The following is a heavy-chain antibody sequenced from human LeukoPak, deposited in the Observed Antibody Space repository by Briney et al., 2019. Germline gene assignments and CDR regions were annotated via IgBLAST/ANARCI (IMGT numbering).Heavy chain of an antibody. Sequence: PGGSLRLSCAASGFTFSNYWMHWIRQAPGKGLEWVSYISSSGSTIYYADSVKGRFTISRDNAKNSLYLQMNSLRAEDTAVYYCARASGAILYYMDVWGKGTTVTVSS. CDR3: ARASGAILYYMDV. J-gene: IGHJ6*03. CDR1: GFTFSNYW. V-gene: IGHV3-11*04. D-gene: IGHD1-26*01. CDR2: ISSSGSTI.